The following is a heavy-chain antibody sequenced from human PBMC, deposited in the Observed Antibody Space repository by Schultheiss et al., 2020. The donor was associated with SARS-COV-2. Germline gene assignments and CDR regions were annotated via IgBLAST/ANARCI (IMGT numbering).Heavy chain of an antibody. V-gene: IGHV3-64*01. Sequence: GGSLRLSCAASGFTFSSYAMHWVRQAPGKGLEWVSGIGGSGGSTYYANSVKGRFTISRDNSKNTLYLQMGSLRAEDMAVYYCARGRSGSYGELDYWGQGTLVTVSS. CDR3: ARGRSGSYGELDY. CDR2: IGGSGGST. J-gene: IGHJ4*02. D-gene: IGHD1-26*01. CDR1: GFTFSSYA.